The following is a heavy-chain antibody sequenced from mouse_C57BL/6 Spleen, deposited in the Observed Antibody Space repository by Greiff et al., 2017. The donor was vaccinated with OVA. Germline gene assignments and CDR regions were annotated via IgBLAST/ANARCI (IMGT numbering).Heavy chain of an antibody. CDR3: ARGGKDWYFDV. V-gene: IGHV5-16*01. CDR2: INYDGSST. J-gene: IGHJ1*03. Sequence: EVHLVESEGGLVQPGSSMKLSCTASGFTFSDYYMAWVRQVPEKGLEWVANINYDGSSTYYLDSLKSRFIISRDNAKNILYLQMSSLKSEDTATYYCARGGKDWYFDVWGTGTTVTVSS. CDR1: GFTFSDYY.